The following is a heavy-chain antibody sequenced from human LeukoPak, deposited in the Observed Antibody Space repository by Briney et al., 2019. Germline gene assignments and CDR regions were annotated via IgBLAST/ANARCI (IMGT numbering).Heavy chain of an antibody. Sequence: PSETLSLTCTVSGGSISSYYWSWIRQPAGKGLEWIGRIYTTGSTSYNPSLKSRVTISLDNSKNQFSLQLTSVTAADTAVYYCAREGPEDSGWYLWYFEYWGQGTLVTVSS. D-gene: IGHD6-19*01. J-gene: IGHJ4*02. V-gene: IGHV4-4*07. CDR1: GGSISSYY. CDR2: IYTTGST. CDR3: AREGPEDSGWYLWYFEY.